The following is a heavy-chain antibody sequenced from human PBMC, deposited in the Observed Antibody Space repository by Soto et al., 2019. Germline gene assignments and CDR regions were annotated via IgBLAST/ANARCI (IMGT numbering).Heavy chain of an antibody. Sequence: ASVKVSCKASGYTFTSYGISWVRQAPGQGLEWMGWISAYNGNTNYAQKLQGRVTMTTDTSTSTAYMELRSLSSDDTAVYYCARAEDLGGAPYYYYYMDVWGKGTTVTVSS. CDR2: ISAYNGNT. J-gene: IGHJ6*03. CDR3: ARAEDLGGAPYYYYYMDV. V-gene: IGHV1-18*01. CDR1: GYTFTSYG. D-gene: IGHD3-16*01.